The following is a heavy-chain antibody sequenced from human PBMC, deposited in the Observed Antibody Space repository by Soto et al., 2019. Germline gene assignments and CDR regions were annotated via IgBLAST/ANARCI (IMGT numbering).Heavy chain of an antibody. CDR3: ARDYRISSGGLSWLDP. CDR1: GFTFSSYS. D-gene: IGHD6-6*01. J-gene: IGHJ5*02. CDR2: ISSSSSYI. V-gene: IGHV3-21*01. Sequence: PGGSLRLSCAASGFTFSSYSMNWVRQAPGKGLEWVSSISSSSSYIYYADSVKGRFTISRDNAKNSLYLQMNSLRAEDTAVYYCARDYRISSGGLSWLDPWGQGTLVTLSA.